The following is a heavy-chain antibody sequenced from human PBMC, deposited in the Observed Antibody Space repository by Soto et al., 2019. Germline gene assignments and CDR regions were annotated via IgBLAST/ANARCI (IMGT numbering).Heavy chain of an antibody. V-gene: IGHV5-51*01. CDR3: ARHRRPYYDFWSGGYYYYGMDV. D-gene: IGHD3-3*01. CDR2: IYPGDSDT. J-gene: IGHJ6*02. Sequence: ESLKISFKGSGYSFTSYWIGWVRRIPGKGLEWMGIIYPGDSDTRYSPSFQGQVTIPADKSISTAYLQWSSLKASDTAMYYCARHRRPYYDFWSGGYYYYGMDVWGQGTTVTVSS. CDR1: GYSFTSYW.